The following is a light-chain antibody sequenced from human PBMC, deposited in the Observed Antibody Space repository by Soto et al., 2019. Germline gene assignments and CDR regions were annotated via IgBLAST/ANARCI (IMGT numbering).Light chain of an antibody. CDR2: DAS. CDR3: QQYGSSPWP. CDR1: QSVSNSY. V-gene: IGKV3D-20*01. Sequence: EIVLTQSPATLSLSPGERATLSCGASQSVSNSYLAWYQQKPGLAPRLLIYDASSTATGIPDRFSGSGSGTEFTLTISRLEPEDFAVYYCQQYGSSPWPFGQGTKLEIK. J-gene: IGKJ2*01.